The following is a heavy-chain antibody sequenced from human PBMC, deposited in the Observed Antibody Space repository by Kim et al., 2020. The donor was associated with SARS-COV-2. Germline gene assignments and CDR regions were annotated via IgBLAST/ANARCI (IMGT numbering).Heavy chain of an antibody. D-gene: IGHD3-3*01. CDR1: GFTFSNYA. V-gene: IGHV3-23*01. Sequence: GGSLRLSCAASGFTFSNYAVSWVRQTPGKGLEWVSTISGSGGSTYYADSVKGRFTISRDNSKNTLYLQMSSLRAEDTAVYFCAKDPFYDFWSCYYFDYWG. J-gene: IGHJ5*01. CDR3: AKDPFYDFWSCYYFDY. CDR2: ISGSGGST.